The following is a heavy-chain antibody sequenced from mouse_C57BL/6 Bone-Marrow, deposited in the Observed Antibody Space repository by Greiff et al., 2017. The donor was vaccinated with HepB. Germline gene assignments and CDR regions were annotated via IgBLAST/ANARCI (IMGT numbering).Heavy chain of an antibody. CDR3: ARHSLTGDFDY. D-gene: IGHD4-1*01. CDR2: ISSGGSYT. V-gene: IGHV5-6*01. J-gene: IGHJ2*01. Sequence: EVQLVESGGDLVKPGGSLKLSCAASGFTFSSYGMSWVRQTPDKRLEWVATISSGGSYTYYPDSVKGRFTISRDNAKNTLYLQMSSLKSEDTAMYYCARHSLTGDFDYWGQGTTLTVSS. CDR1: GFTFSSYG.